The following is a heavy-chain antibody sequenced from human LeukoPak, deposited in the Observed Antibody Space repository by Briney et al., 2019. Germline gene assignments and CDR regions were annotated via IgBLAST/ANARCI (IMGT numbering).Heavy chain of an antibody. J-gene: IGHJ4*02. CDR1: GYTFTIYG. Sequence: GASVKVSCKASGYTFTIYGISWVRQAPGQGLEWMGWISAYNGNTNYAQKLQGRVTMTTDTSTSTAYMELRSLRSDDTAVYYCARDRGYDFWSGYHGYFDYWGQGTLVTVSS. CDR2: ISAYNGNT. D-gene: IGHD3-3*01. V-gene: IGHV1-18*01. CDR3: ARDRGYDFWSGYHGYFDY.